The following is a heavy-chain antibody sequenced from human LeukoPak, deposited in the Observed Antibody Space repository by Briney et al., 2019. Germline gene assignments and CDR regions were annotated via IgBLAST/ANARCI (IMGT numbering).Heavy chain of an antibody. Sequence: PGGSLRLSCVASGFSFSSYGFHWVRQAPGKGLEWVALIWYDGSKKHYADSVKGRFTISRDNSKNTLYLQMDSLKDEDTAVYYCVRDPGVVTFYFDSWGQGTLVTVSS. CDR2: IWYDGSKK. CDR1: GFSFSSYG. V-gene: IGHV3-33*01. CDR3: VRDPGVVTFYFDS. J-gene: IGHJ4*02. D-gene: IGHD2-21*02.